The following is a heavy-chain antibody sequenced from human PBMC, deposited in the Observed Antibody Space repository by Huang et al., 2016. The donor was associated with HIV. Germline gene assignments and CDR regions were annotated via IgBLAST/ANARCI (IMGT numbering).Heavy chain of an antibody. CDR1: GTSMTSSTFY. CDR3: AREVRSVDTDRPDGYYYRGLDV. D-gene: IGHD2-2*03. Sequence: TCSASGTSMTSSTFYWGWFRQPPGRGLEWIGSVYFLGNTYYNPSLKSRVTIAIDPANKQYSMGLTSVTAADTAVYFCAREVRSVDTDRPDGYYYRGLDVWGQGTTVIVSS. J-gene: IGHJ6*02. V-gene: IGHV4-39*02. CDR2: VYFLGNT.